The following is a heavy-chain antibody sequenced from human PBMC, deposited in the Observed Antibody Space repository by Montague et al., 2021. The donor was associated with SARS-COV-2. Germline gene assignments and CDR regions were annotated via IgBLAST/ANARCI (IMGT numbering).Heavy chain of an antibody. CDR2: ISYDGVRA. V-gene: IGHV3-30*03. Sequence: SLRLSCATSGFNFRTYAMHWVRQAPGKGLQWVALISYDGVRAYYADSVLGRFTISRDNSKDTLYMEIHSLKVDDTGVYYCTRGPYSGPFYHLGQGTLVTVSS. CDR3: TRGPYSGPFYH. J-gene: IGHJ4*02. CDR1: GFNFRTYA. D-gene: IGHD5-12*01.